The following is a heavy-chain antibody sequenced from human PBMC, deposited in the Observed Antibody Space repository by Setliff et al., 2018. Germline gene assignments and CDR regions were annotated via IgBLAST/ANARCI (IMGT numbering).Heavy chain of an antibody. Sequence: ASVKVSCKASGYTFIDYGMSWVRQAPGQSLEWMGWINTHTGNPTYAQGFTGRFVFSLDTSVSTAYLQISSLKSEDTAVYYCESQMGTSETYPKWGQGTPVTVSS. V-gene: IGHV7-4-1*02. J-gene: IGHJ4*02. CDR3: ESQMGTSETYPK. D-gene: IGHD1-26*01. CDR1: GYTFIDYG. CDR2: INTHTGNP.